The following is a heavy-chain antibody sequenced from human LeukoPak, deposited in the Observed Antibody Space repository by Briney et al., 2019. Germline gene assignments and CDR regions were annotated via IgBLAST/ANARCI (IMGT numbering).Heavy chain of an antibody. J-gene: IGHJ4*02. V-gene: IGHV4-30-2*01. CDR3: ARRTDCSGGSCSLDY. CDR2: IYHSGST. Sequence: SQTLSLTCAVSGGSISSGGYSWSWIRQPPGKGLEWIGYIYHSGSTYYNPSLKSRVTISVDRSKNQFSLKLSSVTAADTAVYYCARRTDCSGGSCSLDYWGQGTLVTVSS. D-gene: IGHD2-15*01. CDR1: GGSISSGGYS.